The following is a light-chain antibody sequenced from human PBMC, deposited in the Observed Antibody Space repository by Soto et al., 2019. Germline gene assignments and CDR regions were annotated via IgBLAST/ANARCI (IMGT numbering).Light chain of an antibody. Sequence: QSAPTPLASVSGSPGHSITISCTGTSRDVGGYIYVSWYQQHQGKAPNVMIYEVSNRPSGVSNRFSGSKSGNTASLTISGLQAEDEADYYCSSYSRSSFYVFGTGTKVTVL. CDR1: SRDVGGYIY. J-gene: IGLJ1*01. V-gene: IGLV2-14*01. CDR2: EVS. CDR3: SSYSRSSFYV.